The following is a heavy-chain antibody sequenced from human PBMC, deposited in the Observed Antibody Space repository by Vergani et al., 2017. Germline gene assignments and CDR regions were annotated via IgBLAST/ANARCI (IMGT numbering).Heavy chain of an antibody. CDR3: ARPPGEYSRSSDAFDI. CDR2: INPNSGGT. D-gene: IGHD6-6*01. V-gene: IGHV1-2*02. CDR1: GYTFTGYY. J-gene: IGHJ3*02. Sequence: QVQLVQSGAEVKKPGASVKVSCKASGYTFTGYYMHWVRQAPGQGLEWMGWINPNSGGTNYAQKFQGRVTMTRDTSISTAYMELSRLRSDDTAVYYCARPPGEYSRSSDAFDIWGQGTMVTVSS.